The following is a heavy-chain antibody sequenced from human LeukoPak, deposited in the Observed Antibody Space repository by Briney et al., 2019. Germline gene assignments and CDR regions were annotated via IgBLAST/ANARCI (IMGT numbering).Heavy chain of an antibody. D-gene: IGHD6-19*01. Sequence: PSETLSLTYTVSGGSISSSSYYWGWIRQPPGKGLEWIGSIYYSGSTYYNPSLKSRVTISVDTSKNQFSLNLSSVTAADTAVYYCAREAQDNSGWGLWGRGTLVTVSS. J-gene: IGHJ2*01. V-gene: IGHV4-39*02. CDR2: IYYSGST. CDR3: AREAQDNSGWGL. CDR1: GGSISSSSYY.